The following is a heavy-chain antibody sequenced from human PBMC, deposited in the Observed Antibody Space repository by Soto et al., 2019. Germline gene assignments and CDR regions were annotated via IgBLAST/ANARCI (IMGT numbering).Heavy chain of an antibody. D-gene: IGHD3-22*01. J-gene: IGHJ4*02. CDR1: GFTFSSYN. V-gene: IGHV3-48*01. CDR2: ISSSGSTI. Sequence: GGSLKLSCASSGFTFSSYNINWVRPAPGKGLEWVSYISSSGSTIYYAEYVKGGFTISRDNAKNSLYLQMNSLRAEDTAVYYCERVAYYYDSSGYFCWGQGTLVTVSS. CDR3: ERVAYYYDSSGYFC.